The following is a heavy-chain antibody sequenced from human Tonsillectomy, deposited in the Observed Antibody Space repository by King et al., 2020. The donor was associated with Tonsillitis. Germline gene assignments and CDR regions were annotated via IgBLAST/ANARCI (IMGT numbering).Heavy chain of an antibody. Sequence: VQLPQWGAGLLKPSETLSLTCAVYGGSFSGYYWSWIRQPPGKGLEWIGEINHSGSTNYNPSLKSRVTVSVDTSKNQFSLKLSSVTAADTAVYYCARVHCSGGSCYSWYYYYYYGMDVWGQGTTVTVSS. CDR3: ARVHCSGGSCYSWYYYYYYGMDV. CDR2: INHSGST. V-gene: IGHV4-34*01. CDR1: GGSFSGYY. J-gene: IGHJ6*02. D-gene: IGHD2-15*01.